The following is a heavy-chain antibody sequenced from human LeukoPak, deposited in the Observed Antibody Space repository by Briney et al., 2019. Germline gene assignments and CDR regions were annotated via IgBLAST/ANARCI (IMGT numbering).Heavy chain of an antibody. CDR1: GVSFSGYY. J-gene: IGHJ4*02. CDR2: INHSGST. Sequence: SETLSLTCAVYGVSFSGYYWSWIRQPPGKGLEWIGEINHSGSTNYNPSLKSRVTISVDTSKNQFSLKLSSVTAADTAVYYCARGRGRWLQSTYDHWGQGTLVTVSS. V-gene: IGHV4-34*01. D-gene: IGHD5-24*01. CDR3: ARGRGRWLQSTYDH.